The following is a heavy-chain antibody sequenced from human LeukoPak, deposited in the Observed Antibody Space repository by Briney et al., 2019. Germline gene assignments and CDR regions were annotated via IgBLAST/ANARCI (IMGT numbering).Heavy chain of an antibody. CDR3: ARGPLSMTTVTTSSY. CDR1: RFTFCSFA. D-gene: IGHD4-17*01. CDR2: ISYDVSKK. Sequence: GGSLRLSCAVSRFTFCSFAMDWVRQAPGKGLEWGAVISYDVSKKYYADSVKGRFTISRDNSKNTMYLQMNSLRAEDTAVYYCARGPLSMTTVTTSSYWGQGTLVTVSS. J-gene: IGHJ4*02. V-gene: IGHV3-30-3*01.